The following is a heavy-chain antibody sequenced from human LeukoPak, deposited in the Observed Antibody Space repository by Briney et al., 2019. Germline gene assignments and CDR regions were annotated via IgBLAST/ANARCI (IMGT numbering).Heavy chain of an antibody. J-gene: IGHJ4*02. CDR1: GFTFSDYA. CDR2: ISNSGGYT. CDR3: ARDWDYVWGSFRPYYLDY. D-gene: IGHD3-16*02. V-gene: IGHV3-23*01. Sequence: GGSLGLSCAASGFTFSDYAMSWVRQAPGKGLEWVSTISNSGGYTFFADSVKGRFTISRDNSKNTIYLQMNSLRAEDTAVYYCARDWDYVWGSFRPYYLDYWGQGTLVTVSS.